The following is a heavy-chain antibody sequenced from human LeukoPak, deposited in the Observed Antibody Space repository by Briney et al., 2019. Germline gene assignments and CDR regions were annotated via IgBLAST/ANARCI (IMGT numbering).Heavy chain of an antibody. V-gene: IGHV1-2*02. J-gene: IGHJ4*02. CDR1: GYTFTGYY. CDR2: INPNSGGT. CDR3: ARAGLLLWFGELLSFDY. D-gene: IGHD3-10*01. Sequence: ASVKVSCKASGYTFTGYYMHWVRQAPGQGLEWMGWINPNSGGTNYAQKFQGRVTVTRDTSISTAYMELSRLRPDDTAVYYCARAGLLLWFGELLSFDYWGQGTLVTVSS.